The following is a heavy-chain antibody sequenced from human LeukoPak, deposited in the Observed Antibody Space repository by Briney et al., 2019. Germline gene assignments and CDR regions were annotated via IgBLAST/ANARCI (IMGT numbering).Heavy chain of an antibody. Sequence: ASVKVSCKASGYTFTDYYIHWVRQAPGQGLERMGWINPNSGGTNYAQKFQGRVTMTRDTSISTAYMELRRLRSDDTAVYYCARVRYYDSSSDLAYWGQGTPVIVSS. CDR2: INPNSGGT. D-gene: IGHD3-22*01. CDR1: GYTFTDYY. V-gene: IGHV1-2*02. CDR3: ARVRYYDSSSDLAY. J-gene: IGHJ4*02.